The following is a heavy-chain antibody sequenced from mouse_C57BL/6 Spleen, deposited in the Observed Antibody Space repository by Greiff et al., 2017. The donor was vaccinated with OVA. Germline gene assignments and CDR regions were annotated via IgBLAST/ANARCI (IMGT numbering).Heavy chain of an antibody. CDR2: IHPNSGST. CDR3: ARAVDYAMDY. CDR1: GYTFASYW. J-gene: IGHJ4*01. Sequence: QVQLQQPGAELVKPGASVKLSCKASGYTFASYWMHWVKQRPGQGLEWIGMIHPNSGSTNYNEKFKSKATLTVDKSSSTAYMQLSSLTSEDSAVYYCARAVDYAMDYWGQGTSVTVSS. V-gene: IGHV1-64*01. D-gene: IGHD1-1*01.